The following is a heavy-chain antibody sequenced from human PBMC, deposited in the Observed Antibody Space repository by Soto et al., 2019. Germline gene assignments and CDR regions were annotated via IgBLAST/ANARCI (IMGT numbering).Heavy chain of an antibody. J-gene: IGHJ3*02. CDR3: ARKSITMVRGVTPSAFDI. CDR1: GFTFSDYY. D-gene: IGHD3-10*01. Sequence: GGSLRLSCAASGFTFSDYYMSWIRQAPGKGLEWVSYISSSGSTIYYADSVKGRFTISRDNAKNSLYLQMNSLRAEDTAVYYCARKSITMVRGVTPSAFDIWGQGTMVTVSS. V-gene: IGHV3-11*01. CDR2: ISSSGSTI.